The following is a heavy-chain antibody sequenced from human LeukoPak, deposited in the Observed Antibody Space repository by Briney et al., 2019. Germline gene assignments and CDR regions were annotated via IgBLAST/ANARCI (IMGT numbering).Heavy chain of an antibody. CDR2: INLNSGGT. Sequence: ASVKVSCKASGYTFTGYYMHWVRQAPEQGLGWMGWINLNSGGTNYAQKFQGRVTMTRDTSISTAYMELSRLRSDDTAVYYCARTLVVRGYFDYWGQGTLVTVSS. D-gene: IGHD3-22*01. CDR1: GYTFTGYY. CDR3: ARTLVVRGYFDY. V-gene: IGHV1-2*02. J-gene: IGHJ4*02.